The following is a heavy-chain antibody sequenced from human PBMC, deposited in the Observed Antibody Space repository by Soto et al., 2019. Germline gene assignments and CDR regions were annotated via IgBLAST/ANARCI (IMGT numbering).Heavy chain of an antibody. CDR1: GFTFSSYW. V-gene: IGHV3-7*01. Sequence: GESLKISCAASGFTFSSYWMSWVRQAPGKGLEWVANIKQDGSEKYYVDSVKGRFTISRDNAKNSLYLQMNSLRAEDTAVYYCARDGNSSGWYNWFDPWGQGTLVTVSS. D-gene: IGHD6-19*01. CDR3: ARDGNSSGWYNWFDP. CDR2: IKQDGSEK. J-gene: IGHJ5*02.